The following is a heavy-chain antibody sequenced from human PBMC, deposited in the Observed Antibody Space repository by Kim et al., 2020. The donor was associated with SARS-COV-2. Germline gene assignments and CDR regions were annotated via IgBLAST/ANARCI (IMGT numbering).Heavy chain of an antibody. CDR2: INHSGST. CDR1: GGSFSGYY. Sequence: SETLSLTCAVYGGSFSGYYWSWIRQPPGKGLEWIGEINHSGSTNYNPSLKSRVTISVDTSKNQFSLKLSSVTAADTAVYYCARTVGVGYDFWSGYYRGNNWFDPSGPGTLVTVSS. CDR3: ARTVGVGYDFWSGYYRGNNWFDP. D-gene: IGHD3-3*01. V-gene: IGHV4-34*01. J-gene: IGHJ5*02.